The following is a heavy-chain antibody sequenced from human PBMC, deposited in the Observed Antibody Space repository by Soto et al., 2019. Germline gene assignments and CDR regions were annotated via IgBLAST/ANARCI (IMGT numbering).Heavy chain of an antibody. J-gene: IGHJ1*01. Sequence: PSETLSLTCAVYGGSFSGYYWSWIRQPPGKGLEWIGEINHSGSTNYNPSLKSRVTISVDTSKNQFSLKLSSVTAADTAVYYCARGLHPLEWLSPYFQHWGQGTLVTVSS. CDR2: INHSGST. CDR1: GGSFSGYY. V-gene: IGHV4-34*01. CDR3: ARGLHPLEWLSPYFQH. D-gene: IGHD3-3*01.